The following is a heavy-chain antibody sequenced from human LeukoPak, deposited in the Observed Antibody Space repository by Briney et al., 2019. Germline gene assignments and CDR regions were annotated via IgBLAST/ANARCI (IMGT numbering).Heavy chain of an antibody. CDR2: ISSSSSYI. D-gene: IGHD1-26*01. Sequence: PGGSLRLSCAASGFTFSSYSMNWVRRAPGKGLEWVSSISSSSSYIYYADSVKGRFTTSRDNAKNSLYLQMNSLRAEDTAVYYCARVGSGSSNAFDIWGQGTMVTVSS. J-gene: IGHJ3*02. V-gene: IGHV3-21*01. CDR3: ARVGSGSSNAFDI. CDR1: GFTFSSYS.